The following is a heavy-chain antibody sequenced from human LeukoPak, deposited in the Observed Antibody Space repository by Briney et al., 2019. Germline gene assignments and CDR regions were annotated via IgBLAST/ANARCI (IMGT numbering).Heavy chain of an antibody. D-gene: IGHD3-10*01. V-gene: IGHV1-18*01. CDR2: ISAYNGNT. Sequence: ASVKVSCKASGYTFTSHGISWVRQAPGQGLEWMGWISAYNGNTNYAQKLQGRVTMTTDTSTSTAYMELRSLRSDDTAVYYCATTTYYYGSGSYYPYYYYYMDVWGKGTTVTVSS. CDR3: ATTTYYYGSGSYYPYYYYYMDV. CDR1: GYTFTSHG. J-gene: IGHJ6*03.